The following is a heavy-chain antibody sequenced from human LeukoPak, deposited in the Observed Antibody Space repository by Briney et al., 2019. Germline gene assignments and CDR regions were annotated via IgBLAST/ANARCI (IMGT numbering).Heavy chain of an antibody. Sequence: PSETLSLTCAVYGGSFSGYYWSWIRQPPGKGLEWIGEINHSGSTNYNPSLKSRVTISVDTSKNQFSLKLSSVTAADTAVYYCARHTWIIPGIAAAGPDYWGQGTLVTVSS. J-gene: IGHJ4*02. CDR1: GGSFSGYY. CDR3: ARHTWIIPGIAAAGPDY. CDR2: INHSGST. V-gene: IGHV4-34*01. D-gene: IGHD6-13*01.